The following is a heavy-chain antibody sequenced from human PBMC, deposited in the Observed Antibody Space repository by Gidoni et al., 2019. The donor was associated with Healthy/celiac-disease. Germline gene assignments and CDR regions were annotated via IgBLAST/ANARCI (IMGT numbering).Heavy chain of an antibody. J-gene: IGHJ4*02. CDR3: ARGRGYCSGGSCYPGGY. D-gene: IGHD2-15*01. Sequence: EVQLVESGGGLVQPGGSLRLSCAASGFTFSSYDMHWVRQATGKGLDWVSAIGTSGDTYYPGSVKGRFTISRENAKNSLYLQMNSLRAGDTAVYYCARGRGYCSGGSCYPGGYWGQGTLVTVSS. V-gene: IGHV3-13*01. CDR2: IGTSGDT. CDR1: GFTFSSYD.